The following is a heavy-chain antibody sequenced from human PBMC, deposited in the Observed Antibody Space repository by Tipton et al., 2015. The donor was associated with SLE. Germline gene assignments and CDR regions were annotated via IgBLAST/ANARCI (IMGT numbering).Heavy chain of an antibody. CDR1: GYSISSGYY. J-gene: IGHJ4*02. Sequence: LRLSCAVSGYSISSGYYWGWIRQPPGKGLEWIGSIYHSGSTYYNPSLKSRVTISVDTSKNQFSLKLSSVTAADTAVYYCASDRSGSYSQGHFGYWGQGTLVTVSS. D-gene: IGHD3-10*01. CDR3: ASDRSGSYSQGHFGY. V-gene: IGHV4-38-2*01. CDR2: IYHSGST.